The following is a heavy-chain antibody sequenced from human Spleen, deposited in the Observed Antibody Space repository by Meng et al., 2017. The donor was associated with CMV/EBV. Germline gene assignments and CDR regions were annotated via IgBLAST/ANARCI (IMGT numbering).Heavy chain of an antibody. J-gene: IGHJ4*02. CDR2: IDQVGNDK. CDR1: GFTFSSYA. Sequence: GESLKISCAASGFTFSSYAMHWVRQAPGKGLEWVAIIDQVGNDKYYVDSVKGRFTISRDNAKNSLYLQMNSLRGEDTAIYYCARHECARGNCYDYWGQGSLVTVSS. CDR3: ARHECARGNCYDY. D-gene: IGHD3-3*01. V-gene: IGHV3-7*01.